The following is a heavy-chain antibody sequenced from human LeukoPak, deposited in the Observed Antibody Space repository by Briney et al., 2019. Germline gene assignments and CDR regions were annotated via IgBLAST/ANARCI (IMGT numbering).Heavy chain of an antibody. CDR3: ARDRIYYDSSGYYDYGMDV. CDR2: ISYDGSNK. Sequence: GRSLRLSCAASGFTFSSYAMHWVRQAPGKGLEWVAVISYDGSNKYYADSVKGRFTISRDNSKNTLYLQMNSLRAEDTAVYYCARDRIYYDSSGYYDYGMDVWGQGTTVTVSS. D-gene: IGHD3-22*01. CDR1: GFTFSSYA. J-gene: IGHJ6*02. V-gene: IGHV3-30-3*01.